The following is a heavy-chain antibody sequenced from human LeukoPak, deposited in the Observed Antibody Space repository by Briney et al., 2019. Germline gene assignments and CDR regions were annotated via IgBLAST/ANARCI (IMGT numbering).Heavy chain of an antibody. J-gene: IGHJ3*02. Sequence: GGSLRLSCVASGFTFSAYWVTWVRQAPGKGLDWVANIRLDGSDNYYVDSVRGRFTISRDNAKNSLYLQMNSLRAEDTAVYYCARRARYCTSTSCDPIGAFDIWGQGTMVTVSS. CDR3: ARRARYCTSTSCDPIGAFDI. D-gene: IGHD2-2*01. CDR1: GFTFSAYW. V-gene: IGHV3-7*01. CDR2: IRLDGSDN.